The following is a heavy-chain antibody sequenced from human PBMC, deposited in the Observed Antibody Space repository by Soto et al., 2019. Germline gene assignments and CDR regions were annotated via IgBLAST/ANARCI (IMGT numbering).Heavy chain of an antibody. J-gene: IGHJ4*02. D-gene: IGHD4-17*01. CDR1: GGSISGYY. V-gene: IGHV4-59*08. CDR3: AGSPYADYVTFHY. CDR2: IYNSGST. Sequence: PSETLSLTCTVPGGSISGYYWIRMRQPPGKGLEWIGYIYNSGSTNYNPALKSRVTISVDTSKNQFSLKLSSVTAADTAVYYCAGSPYADYVTFHYWGQGTLVTVSS.